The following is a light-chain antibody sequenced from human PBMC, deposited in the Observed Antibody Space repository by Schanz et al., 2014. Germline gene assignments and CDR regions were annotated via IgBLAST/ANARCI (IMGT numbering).Light chain of an antibody. CDR2: GAS. CDR1: QSVSSSY. V-gene: IGKV3-20*01. CDR3: QHYDSSPH. Sequence: EIVLTQSPGTLSLSPGERATLSCRASQSVSSSYLAWYQQRAGQAPRLLIYGASSRAAGIPDRFSGSGSGTDFSLTISRLEPEDFAVYYCQHYDSSPHFGQGTRLEIK. J-gene: IGKJ5*01.